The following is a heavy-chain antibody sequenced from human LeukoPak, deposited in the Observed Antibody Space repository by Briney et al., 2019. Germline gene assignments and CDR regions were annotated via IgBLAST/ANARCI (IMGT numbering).Heavy chain of an antibody. CDR1: GYSISSGYY. V-gene: IGHV3-11*04. CDR2: ITGSGRNI. CDR3: ARPHTSGYYDLNY. D-gene: IGHD3-22*01. Sequence: PSETLSLTCAVSGYSISSGYYWGWIRQPPGKGLEWVSHITGSGRNIYYADSVKGRFTVSRDNAKNSLYLQMNSLRAEDTAVYYCARPHTSGYYDLNYWGQGTLVTVSS. J-gene: IGHJ4*02.